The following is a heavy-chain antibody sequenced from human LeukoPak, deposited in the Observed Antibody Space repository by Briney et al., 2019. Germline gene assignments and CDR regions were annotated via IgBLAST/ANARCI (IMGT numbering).Heavy chain of an antibody. CDR2: ISSSGSTI. V-gene: IGHV3-48*03. J-gene: IGHJ6*02. Sequence: QAGGSLRLSCAASGFTFSSYEMNWVRQAPGKGLEWVSYISSSGSTIYYADSVKGRFTISRDNAKNSLYLQMNSLRAEDTAVYYCARDMDVSGSWYGYYYYYYGMDVWGQGTTVTVSS. CDR1: GFTFSSYE. CDR3: ARDMDVSGSWYGYYYYYYGMDV. D-gene: IGHD6-13*01.